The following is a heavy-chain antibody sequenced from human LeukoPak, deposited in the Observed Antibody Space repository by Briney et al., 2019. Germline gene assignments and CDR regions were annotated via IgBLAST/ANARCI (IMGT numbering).Heavy chain of an antibody. CDR1: GGSFSGYY. D-gene: IGHD2-2*02. Sequence: SETLSLTCAVYGGSFSGYYWSWIRQPPGKGLEWIGEINHSGSTNYNPSLKSRVTISVDTSKNQFSLKLSFVTAADTAVYYCARGWYCSSTSCYTSNPFDYWGQGTLVTVSS. CDR3: ARGWYCSSTSCYTSNPFDY. CDR2: INHSGST. V-gene: IGHV4-34*01. J-gene: IGHJ4*02.